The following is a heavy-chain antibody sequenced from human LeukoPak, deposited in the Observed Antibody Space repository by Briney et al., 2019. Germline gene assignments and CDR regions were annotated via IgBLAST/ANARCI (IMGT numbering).Heavy chain of an antibody. D-gene: IGHD3-22*01. J-gene: IGHJ4*02. Sequence: SETLSLTCAVYGGSFSGYYWSWIRQPPGKGLKWIGELNHSGSTNYNPSLKSRVTISVDTSKKQLSLKLSSVTAADTAVYYCVTYYFDSSGPKKNYWGQGTLVTDSS. CDR2: LNHSGST. CDR3: VTYYFDSSGPKKNY. CDR1: GGSFSGYY. V-gene: IGHV4-34*01.